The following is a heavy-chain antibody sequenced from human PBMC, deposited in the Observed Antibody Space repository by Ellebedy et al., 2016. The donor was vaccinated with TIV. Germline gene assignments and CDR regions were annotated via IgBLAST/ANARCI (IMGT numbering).Heavy chain of an antibody. D-gene: IGHD4-11*01. V-gene: IGHV3-23*01. J-gene: IGHJ4*02. Sequence: GESLKISCAASGFTFTTYAMTWVRQAPGKGLERVSSISGGDGGIFYADSVKGRFTVSRDNSMNTLYLQMNSLRVEDTAVYFCAKDNDYSSLHFFDYWGQGTLVTVSS. CDR2: ISGGDGGI. CDR3: AKDNDYSSLHFFDY. CDR1: GFTFTTYA.